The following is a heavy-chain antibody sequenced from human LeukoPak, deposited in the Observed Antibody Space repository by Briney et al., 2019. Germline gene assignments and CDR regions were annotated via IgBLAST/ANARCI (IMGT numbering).Heavy chain of an antibody. V-gene: IGHV3-23*01. CDR3: AKAAAMVTAYYYYYYMDV. Sequence: GGSLRLSCAASGFTFSSYAMSWARQAPGKGLEWVSAISGSGGSTYYADSVKGRFTISRDNSKNTLYLQMNSLRAEDTAVYYCAKAAAMVTAYYYYYYMDVWGKGTTVTVSS. CDR2: ISGSGGST. D-gene: IGHD5-18*01. J-gene: IGHJ6*03. CDR1: GFTFSSYA.